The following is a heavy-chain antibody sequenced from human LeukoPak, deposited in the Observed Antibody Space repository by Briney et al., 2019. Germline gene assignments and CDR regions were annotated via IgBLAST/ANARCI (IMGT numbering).Heavy chain of an antibody. CDR3: ARRLTTSQDLDY. D-gene: IGHD2-2*01. Sequence: ASVKVSCKASGYTFTGHYMYWVRQAPGQGLEWMGWINPNSGDTNYAQKFQGRVTMTRDTSISTAYMDLNRLTSGDTAVYYCARRLTTSQDLDYWGQGTLVTVSS. CDR1: GYTFTGHY. CDR2: INPNSGDT. V-gene: IGHV1-2*02. J-gene: IGHJ4*02.